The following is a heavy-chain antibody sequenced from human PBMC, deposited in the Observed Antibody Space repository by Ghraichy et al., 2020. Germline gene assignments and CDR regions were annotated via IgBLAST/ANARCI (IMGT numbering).Heavy chain of an antibody. CDR2: ISGSGGST. V-gene: IGHV3-23*01. CDR1: GFTFSSYA. Sequence: GESLNISCAASGFTFSSYAMSWVRQAPGKGLEWVSAISGSGGSTYYADSVKGRFTISRDNSKNTLYLQMNSLRAEDTAVYYCAKDPHIVVVTAIVDYWGQGTLVTVSS. J-gene: IGHJ4*02. D-gene: IGHD2-21*02. CDR3: AKDPHIVVVTAIVDY.